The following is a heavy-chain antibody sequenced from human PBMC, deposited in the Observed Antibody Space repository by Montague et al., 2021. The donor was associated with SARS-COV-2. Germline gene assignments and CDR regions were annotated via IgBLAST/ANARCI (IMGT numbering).Heavy chain of an antibody. J-gene: IGHJ3*02. Sequence: SETLSLTCAISGGSFSNYYWSWIRQPPGEGLEWCGEVNQRGTTIYNPSVKRGVTNLEDTSKNQFYLRLNSVTAADTAAYYCAGGRRPVVVPGAGPAGRAFDIWGQGTMVTVSS. V-gene: IGHV4-34*01. CDR1: GGSFSNYY. D-gene: IGHD2-2*01. CDR3: AGGRRPVVVPGAGPAGRAFDI. CDR2: VNQRGTT.